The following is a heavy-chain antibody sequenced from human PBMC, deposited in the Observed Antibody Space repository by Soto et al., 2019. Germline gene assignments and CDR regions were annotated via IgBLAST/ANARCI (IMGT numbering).Heavy chain of an antibody. D-gene: IGHD5-18*01. J-gene: IGHJ4*02. Sequence: PSETLSLTCTVSGGSISSSSYYWGWIRQPPGKGLEWIGSIYYSGSTYYNPSLKSRVTISVDTSKNQFSLKLSSVTAADTAVYYCASSLQYTAMVMVAFDYWGQGTLATVSS. CDR3: ASSLQYTAMVMVAFDY. CDR2: IYYSGST. CDR1: GGSISSSSYY. V-gene: IGHV4-39*01.